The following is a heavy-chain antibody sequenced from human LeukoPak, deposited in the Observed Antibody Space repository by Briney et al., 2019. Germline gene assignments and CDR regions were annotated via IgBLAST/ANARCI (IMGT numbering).Heavy chain of an antibody. D-gene: IGHD6-19*01. V-gene: IGHV1-46*01. Sequence: ASVKVSCKASGYTFTSYYMHWVRQAPGQGLGWRGIINPSGGSTSYAQKFQGRVTMTRDMSTSTVYMELSSLRSEDTAVYYCARAGYSSGWFDYFDYWGQGTLVTVSS. J-gene: IGHJ4*02. CDR3: ARAGYSSGWFDYFDY. CDR1: GYTFTSYY. CDR2: INPSGGST.